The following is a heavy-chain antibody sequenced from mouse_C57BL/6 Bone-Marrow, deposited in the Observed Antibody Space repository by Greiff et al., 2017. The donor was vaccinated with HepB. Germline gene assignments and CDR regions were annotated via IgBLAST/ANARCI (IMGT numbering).Heavy chain of an antibody. CDR1: GYTFTSYW. D-gene: IGHD3-2*02. CDR3: ARDSSGFAY. Sequence: QVQLQQPGAELVKPGASVKLSCKASGYTFTSYWMHWVKQRPGQGLEWIGMIHPNSGSTNYNEKFKSMATLTVDKSSSTAYMQLSSLTSEDSAVYYCARDSSGFAYWGQGTLVTVSA. CDR2: IHPNSGST. J-gene: IGHJ3*01. V-gene: IGHV1-64*01.